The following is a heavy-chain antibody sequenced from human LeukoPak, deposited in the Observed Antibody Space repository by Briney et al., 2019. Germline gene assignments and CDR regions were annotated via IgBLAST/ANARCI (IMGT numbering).Heavy chain of an antibody. Sequence: GESLQISCKGSGYRFTTYWIGWVRQMPGKGLEWMGIIFSGDSDIRYSPSFQGQVTISADKSINTASLQWSSLKASDTAMYYCASAVTTVGFDYWGQGTLVTVSS. CDR3: ASAVTTVGFDY. V-gene: IGHV5-51*01. D-gene: IGHD4-17*01. CDR2: IFSGDSDI. CDR1: GYRFTTYW. J-gene: IGHJ4*02.